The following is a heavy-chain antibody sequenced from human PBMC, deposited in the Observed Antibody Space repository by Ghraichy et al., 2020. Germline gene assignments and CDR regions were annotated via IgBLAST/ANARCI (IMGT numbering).Heavy chain of an antibody. CDR3: VKDRDYGDYGVDY. CDR2: ISSNGCST. D-gene: IGHD4-17*01. J-gene: IGHJ4*02. V-gene: IGHV3-64D*06. Sequence: GESLNISCSASGFTFSRYAMHWVRQAPGKGLEYVSAISSNGCSTYYADPVKGRFTISRDNSKNTLYLQMSSLRAEDTAVYYCVKDRDYGDYGVDYWGQGTLVTVSS. CDR1: GFTFSRYA.